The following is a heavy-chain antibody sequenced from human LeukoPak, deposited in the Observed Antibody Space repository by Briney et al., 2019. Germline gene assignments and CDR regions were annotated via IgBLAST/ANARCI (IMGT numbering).Heavy chain of an antibody. D-gene: IGHD1-26*01. CDR2: ISSDGRYK. Sequence: GGSLRLSCAASGFTFSSYTMHWVRQAPGKGLEWVAFISSDGRYKSHADSVKGRCTISRDNSKNTLYLQMNSLRPEDTAVYYCARARSIVGVSPFQHWGQGTLVTVSS. CDR3: ARARSIVGVSPFQH. CDR1: GFTFSSYT. J-gene: IGHJ1*01. V-gene: IGHV3-30*04.